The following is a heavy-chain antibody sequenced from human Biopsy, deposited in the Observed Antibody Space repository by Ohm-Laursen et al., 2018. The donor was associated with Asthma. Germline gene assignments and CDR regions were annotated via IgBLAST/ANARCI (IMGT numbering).Heavy chain of an antibody. J-gene: IGHJ4*02. CDR2: ISYDGNHK. CDR3: AKRRGYSGHDNDY. Sequence: SLRLSCAASGFMFRSFGMHWVGQAPGKGLEWVAVISYDGNHKFYEDSVKGRFTISRDNSKNTLYLQMNSLRTEDTAVYHCAKRRGYSGHDNDYWGQGTLVIVSS. D-gene: IGHD5-12*01. V-gene: IGHV3-30*18. CDR1: GFMFRSFG.